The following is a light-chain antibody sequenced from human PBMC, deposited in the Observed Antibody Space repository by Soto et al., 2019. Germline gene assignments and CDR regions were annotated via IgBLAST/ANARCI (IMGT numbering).Light chain of an antibody. CDR3: QQFNDWPRP. Sequence: EVAMAQYPVTLSVSRGARATLSYKDSQSVSSNLAWYQQKPGQAPRLLIYGASTRATGIPARFSGSGSGTEFTLSISNLQSEDFSIYYCQQFNDWPRPFGQGN. J-gene: IGKJ1*01. CDR1: QSVSSN. CDR2: GAS. V-gene: IGKV3-15*01.